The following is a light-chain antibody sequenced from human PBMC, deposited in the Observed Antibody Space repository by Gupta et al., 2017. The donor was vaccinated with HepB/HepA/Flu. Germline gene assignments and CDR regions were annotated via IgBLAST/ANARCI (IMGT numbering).Light chain of an antibody. CDR3: QVGERSSDHYV. Sequence: SSVLTQPPSVSVSPGTTAKITCGGNNIGSKSVHWYQQKTGQAPILVIYSDSDRPSGIPERFSGTNSGITATMTISRVEAGDEADFYCQVGERSSDHYVFGTGTTVTVL. CDR2: SDS. V-gene: IGLV3-21*01. J-gene: IGLJ1*01. CDR1: NIGSKS.